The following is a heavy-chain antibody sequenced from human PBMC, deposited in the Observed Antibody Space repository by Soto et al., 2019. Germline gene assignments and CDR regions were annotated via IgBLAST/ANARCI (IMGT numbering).Heavy chain of an antibody. CDR3: ATVLPDDGDDEEKVYYYYYYMDV. D-gene: IGHD4-17*01. Sequence: QVQLVESGGGVVQPGRSLRLSCAASGFTFSSYGMHWVRQAPGKGLEWVAVIWYDGSNKYYADSVKGRFTISRDNYKNTPQLQLKSRRAEEKAADYCATVLPDDGDDEEKVYYYYYYMDVWGKGTTVTVSS. V-gene: IGHV3-33*01. CDR1: GFTFSSYG. J-gene: IGHJ6*03. CDR2: IWYDGSNK.